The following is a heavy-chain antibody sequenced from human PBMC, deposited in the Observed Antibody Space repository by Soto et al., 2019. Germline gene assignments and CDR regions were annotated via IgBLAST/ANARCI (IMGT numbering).Heavy chain of an antibody. CDR1: GFTFMSYT. CDR2: ISSSSSYI. CDR3: ARGSFFYETSGYYPPDY. Sequence: PGGSLRLSCAASGFTFMSYTMNWVRQAPGTGLEWVASISSSSSYIEYADSLKGRFTISRDNAKNSVHLQMRSLRAEDKAVYYCARGSFFYETSGYYPPDYWGQGTLVTVSS. D-gene: IGHD3-22*01. V-gene: IGHV3-21*01. J-gene: IGHJ4*02.